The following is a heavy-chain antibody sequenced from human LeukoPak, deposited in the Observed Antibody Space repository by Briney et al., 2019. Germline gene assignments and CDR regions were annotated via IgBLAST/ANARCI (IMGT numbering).Heavy chain of an antibody. CDR3: ARMGIAAAGTDY. Sequence: SETLSLTCTVSGGSISSSSYYWGWIRQPPGKGLEWIGSIYYSGSTYYNPSLKSRVTISVNTSKNQFSLKLSSVTAADTAVYYCARMGIAAAGTDYWGQGTLVTVSS. V-gene: IGHV4-39*01. D-gene: IGHD6-13*01. CDR2: IYYSGST. CDR1: GGSISSSSYY. J-gene: IGHJ4*02.